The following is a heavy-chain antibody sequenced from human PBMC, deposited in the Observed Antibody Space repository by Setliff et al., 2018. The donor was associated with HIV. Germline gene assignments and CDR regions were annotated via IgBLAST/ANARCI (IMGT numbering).Heavy chain of an antibody. V-gene: IGHV3-21*01. CDR3: ARGYYDSRGYYYPFDY. D-gene: IGHD3-22*01. CDR1: GFTFSSYS. J-gene: IGHJ4*02. Sequence: GSLRLSCAASGFTFSSYSMNWVRQAPGKGLEWVSSISSSCSYIYYADSVKGRFTISRDNAKNSLYLQMNSLRAEDTAVYYCARGYYDSRGYYYPFDYWGQGTLVTVSS. CDR2: ISSSCSYI.